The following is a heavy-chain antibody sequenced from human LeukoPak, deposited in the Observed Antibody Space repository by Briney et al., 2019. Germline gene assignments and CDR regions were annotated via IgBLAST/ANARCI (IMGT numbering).Heavy chain of an antibody. CDR2: IYTSGST. D-gene: IGHD3-9*01. V-gene: IGHV4-61*02. CDR1: GGSISSGSYY. J-gene: IGHJ4*02. CDR3: ARDGWNYDILTGYKYYFDY. Sequence: SQTLSLTCTVSGGSISSGSYYWSWIRQPAGKGLEWIGRIYTSGSTNYNPSLKSRVTISVDTSKNQFSLKLSSVTAADTDVYYCARDGWNYDILTGYKYYFDYWGQGTLVTVSS.